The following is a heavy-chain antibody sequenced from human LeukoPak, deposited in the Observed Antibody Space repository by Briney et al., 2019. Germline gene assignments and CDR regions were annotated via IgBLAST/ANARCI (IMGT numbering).Heavy chain of an antibody. CDR3: ARHGSRGRGDYYYMDV. Sequence: PGGSLRLSCAASGFTFSSYSMNWVRQAPGKRLEWVSSISSSSSYIYYADSVKGRFTISRDNAKNSLYLQMNSLRAEDTAVYYCARHGSRGRGDYYYMDVWGKGTTVTVSS. V-gene: IGHV3-21*01. J-gene: IGHJ6*03. CDR2: ISSSSSYI. D-gene: IGHD6-13*01. CDR1: GFTFSSYS.